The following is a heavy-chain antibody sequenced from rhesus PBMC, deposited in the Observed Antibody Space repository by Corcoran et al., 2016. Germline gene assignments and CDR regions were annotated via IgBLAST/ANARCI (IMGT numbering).Heavy chain of an antibody. CDR1: GASISSYS. D-gene: IGHD1-44*01. Sequence: QVQLQESGPGLVKSSETLSLTCAVSGASISSYSWGWIRQPPGKGLGWIGEINGNSCITYYNASLKSRVTISKDASKNQFSLKLTSVTAADTAVYFYIRPPNFKIADYWGQGGLVTVSS. CDR2: INGNSCIT. J-gene: IGHJ4*01. CDR3: IRPPNFKIADY. V-gene: IGHV4-80*01.